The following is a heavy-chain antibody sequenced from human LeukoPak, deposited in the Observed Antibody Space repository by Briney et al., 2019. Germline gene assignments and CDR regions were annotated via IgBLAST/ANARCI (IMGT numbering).Heavy chain of an antibody. CDR3: ARGHVLLWFGELDY. V-gene: IGHV1-3*01. CDR1: GYTFTSYA. Sequence: ASVKVSCKASGYTFTSYAMHWVRQAPGQRLEWMGWINAGNGNTKYSQKFQGRVTITRDTSASTAYMELSSLRSEDTAVYCCARGHVLLWFGELDYWGQGTLATVSS. D-gene: IGHD3-10*01. CDR2: INAGNGNT. J-gene: IGHJ4*02.